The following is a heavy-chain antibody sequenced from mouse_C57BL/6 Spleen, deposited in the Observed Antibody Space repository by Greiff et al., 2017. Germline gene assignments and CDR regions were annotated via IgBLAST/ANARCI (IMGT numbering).Heavy chain of an antibody. V-gene: IGHV1-39*01. Sequence: VQLQQSGPELVKPGASVKISCKASGYSFTDYNMNWVKQSNGKSLEWIGVINPNYGTTSYNQKFKGKATLTVDQSSSTAYMLLKRLTSEDSAVYYCARKVMYYYGSSYEDYAMDDWDQGTSVTVSA. D-gene: IGHD1-1*01. J-gene: IGHJ4*01. CDR3: ARKVMYYYGSSYEDYAMDD. CDR2: INPNYGTT. CDR1: GYSFTDYN.